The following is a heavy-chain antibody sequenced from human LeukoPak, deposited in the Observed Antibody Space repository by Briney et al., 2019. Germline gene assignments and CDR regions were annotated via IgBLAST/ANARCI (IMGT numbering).Heavy chain of an antibody. CDR1: EYDFRAYT. D-gene: IGHD2-2*01. J-gene: IGHJ4*02. V-gene: IGHV3-21*01. Sequence: GGSLRLSCVASEYDFRAYTFTWVRQAPGKGLEYVSSISKSSALKYYSESVRGRFTISRDNAENSLYLDMSNLGAEDTAVYFCVQGDNRDQWGQGTLVTVSS. CDR2: ISKSSALK. CDR3: VQGDNRDQ.